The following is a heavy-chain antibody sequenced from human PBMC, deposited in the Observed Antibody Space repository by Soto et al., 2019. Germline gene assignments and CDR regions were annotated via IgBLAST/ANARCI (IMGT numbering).Heavy chain of an antibody. J-gene: IGHJ5*02. CDR3: TMDLNHDTGP. Sequence: EVQLVESGGGLVQPGGSLRLSCAASGFTFSGYWMTWVRQAPGKGLEGVANISPDGSEEYYVDSVKGRFTISRDNAKNSVYLQMNILRGEDTALYYCTMDLNHDTGPWGQGTQVTVSS. CDR1: GFTFSGYW. V-gene: IGHV3-7*04. CDR2: ISPDGSEE. D-gene: IGHD2-8*02.